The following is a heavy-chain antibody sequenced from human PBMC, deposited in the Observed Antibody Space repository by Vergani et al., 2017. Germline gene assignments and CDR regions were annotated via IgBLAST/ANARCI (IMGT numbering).Heavy chain of an antibody. CDR2: IKQDGSEK. J-gene: IGHJ6*02. Sequence: EVQLVESGGGLVQPGGSLRLSCAASGFTFSSYWMSWVRQAPGKGLEWVANIKQDGSEKYYVDSVKGRFTISRDNAKNSLYLQMNSLRAEDTALYYCAKDICSSTSCYGMEHQEFYYYGMDVWGQGTTVTVSS. CDR3: AKDICSSTSCYGMEHQEFYYYGMDV. V-gene: IGHV3-7*03. D-gene: IGHD2-2*01. CDR1: GFTFSSYW.